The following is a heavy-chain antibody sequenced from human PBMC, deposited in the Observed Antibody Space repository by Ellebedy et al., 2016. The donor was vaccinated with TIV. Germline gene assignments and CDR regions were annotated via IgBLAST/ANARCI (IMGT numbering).Heavy chain of an antibody. Sequence: ASVKVSXXASGYTFTSYGISWVRQAPGQGLEWMGIINPSGGSTSYAQKFQGRVTMTRDTSTSTVYMELSSLRSEDTAVYYCARGFTAENWFDPWGQGTLVTVSS. J-gene: IGHJ5*02. CDR2: INPSGGST. V-gene: IGHV1-46*01. CDR1: GYTFTSYG. D-gene: IGHD3-16*01. CDR3: ARGFTAENWFDP.